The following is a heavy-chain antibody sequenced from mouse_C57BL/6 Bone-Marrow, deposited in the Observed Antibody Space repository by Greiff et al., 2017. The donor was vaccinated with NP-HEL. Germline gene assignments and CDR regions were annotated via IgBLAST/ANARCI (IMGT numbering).Heavy chain of an antibody. CDR2: IDPSGSYT. Sequence: QVQLQQPGAELVMPGASVKLSCKASGYTFTSYWMHWVKQRPGQGLEWIGEIDPSGSYTNYNQKFTGKSTLTVDKSSSTAYMQLSSLTSEDSAVDYCARDYDGSPWFADWGQGTLGTVSA. V-gene: IGHV1-69*01. D-gene: IGHD1-1*01. CDR3: ARDYDGSPWFAD. CDR1: GYTFTSYW. J-gene: IGHJ3*01.